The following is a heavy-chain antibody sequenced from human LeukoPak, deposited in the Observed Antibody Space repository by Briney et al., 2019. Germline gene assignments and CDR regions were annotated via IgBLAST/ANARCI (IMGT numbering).Heavy chain of an antibody. CDR3: ARDQGQLWLI. V-gene: IGHV4-39*07. Sequence: SETLSLTCTVSGGSISSSSYYWGWIRQPPGKGLEWSGSIYYSGSTYYNPSLKSRVTISVDTSKNQFSLKLSSVTAADTAVYYCARDQGQLWLIWGQGTLVTVSS. J-gene: IGHJ4*02. CDR1: GGSISSSSYY. D-gene: IGHD5-18*01. CDR2: IYYSGST.